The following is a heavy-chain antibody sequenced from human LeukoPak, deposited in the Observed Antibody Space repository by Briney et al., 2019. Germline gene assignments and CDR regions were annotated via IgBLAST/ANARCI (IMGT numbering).Heavy chain of an antibody. CDR3: TTTLSVIARGY. V-gene: IGHV3-15*01. D-gene: IGHD2-21*01. Sequence: PGGSLRLSCAGSGFTFSNTWMTWVRQAPRRGLEWVGRIFSKTEGETTDYAAPVKGGFTISRDDSKNTVFLLMNSLKTEDTAVYYCTTTLSVIARGYWGQGTLVTVSS. CDR2: IFSKTEGETT. CDR1: GFTFSNTW. J-gene: IGHJ4*02.